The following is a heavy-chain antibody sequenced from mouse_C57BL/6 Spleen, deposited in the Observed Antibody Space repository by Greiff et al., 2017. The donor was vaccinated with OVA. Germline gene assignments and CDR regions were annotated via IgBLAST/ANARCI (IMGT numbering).Heavy chain of an antibody. V-gene: IGHV1-82*01. J-gene: IGHJ4*01. CDR3: ARRGTYYAMDY. Sequence: QVQLQQSGPELVKPGASVKISCKASGYAFSSSWMNWVKQRPGKGLEWIGRIYPGDGDTNYNGKFKGKATLNADKSSRTAYMQLSSRTSEGSAVYFCARRGTYYAMDYWGQGTSVTVSS. CDR1: GYAFSSSW. D-gene: IGHD3-3*01. CDR2: IYPGDGDT.